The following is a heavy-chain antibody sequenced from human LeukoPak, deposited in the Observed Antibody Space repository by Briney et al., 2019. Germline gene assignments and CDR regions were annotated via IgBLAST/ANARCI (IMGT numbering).Heavy chain of an antibody. V-gene: IGHV3-11*04. CDR2: ISSSGSTV. Sequence: PGGSLRLSCAASGFTFSDYYMSWIRQAPGKGLEWVSYISSSGSTVYYADSVKGRFTISRDNAKNSLYLQMNSLRAEDTAVYYCAREASFLTYFDYWGQGTLVTVSS. CDR1: GFTFSDYY. CDR3: AREASFLTYFDY. J-gene: IGHJ4*02. D-gene: IGHD3-3*01.